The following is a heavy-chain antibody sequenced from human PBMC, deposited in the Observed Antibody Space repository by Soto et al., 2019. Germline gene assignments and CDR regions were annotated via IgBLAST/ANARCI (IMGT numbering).Heavy chain of an antibody. CDR3: AKDFIAASPGAIEGGGWDC. Sequence: EVHLLESGGGLVQPGGSLRLSCAASGFTFNNYAMSWVRQAPGKGLEWVSIITGGGGATYYADSVKGRFTISRDNSKNTLDLQMDGLGAADTAVNYWAKDFIAASPGAIEGGGWDCWGQGTLVNVST. CDR1: GFTFNNYA. CDR2: ITGGGGAT. V-gene: IGHV3-23*01. J-gene: IGHJ4*02. D-gene: IGHD3-16*01.